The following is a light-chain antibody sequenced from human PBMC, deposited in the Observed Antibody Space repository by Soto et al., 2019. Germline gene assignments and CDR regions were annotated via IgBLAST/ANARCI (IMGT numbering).Light chain of an antibody. CDR1: QSVRSH. V-gene: IGKV3-15*01. J-gene: IGKJ5*01. CDR2: EAS. CDR3: QQYNTWHQIP. Sequence: SQSVRSHLAWYQQKAGQATSLLIYEASKRANSIPDRFSGTGSGTEFTLTIISLQSEDFAVYYCQQYNTWHQIPLDQVIRLEIK.